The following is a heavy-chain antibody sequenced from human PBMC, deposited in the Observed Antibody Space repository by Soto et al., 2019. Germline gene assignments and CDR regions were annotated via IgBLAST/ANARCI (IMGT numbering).Heavy chain of an antibody. CDR3: GVVVVAGAPRYCYYYMDV. V-gene: IGHV1-18*01. CDR1: GYTFTSYG. D-gene: IGHD2-15*01. J-gene: IGHJ6*03. Sequence: ASVKVSCKASGYTFTSYGISWVRQAPGQGLEWMGWISAYNGNTNYAQKLQGRVTMTTDTSTSTAYMELRSLRSDDTAVYYCGVVVVAGAPRYCYYYMDVWGKGTTVTVSS. CDR2: ISAYNGNT.